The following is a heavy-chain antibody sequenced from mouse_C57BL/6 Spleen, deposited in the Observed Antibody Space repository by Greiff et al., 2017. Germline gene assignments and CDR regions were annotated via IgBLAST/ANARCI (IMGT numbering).Heavy chain of an antibody. V-gene: IGHV1-81*01. CDR1: GYTFTSYG. CDR3: SPIYYDYDVDWFAY. J-gene: IGHJ3*01. CDR2: IYPRSGNT. D-gene: IGHD2-4*01. Sequence: QVQLKQSGAELARPGASVKLSCKASGYTFTSYGISWVKQRTGQGLEWIGEIYPRSGNTYYNETFKGKATLTADKSSTTAYMQLRSLTSEDSAVYFCSPIYYDYDVDWFAYWGQGTLVTVSA.